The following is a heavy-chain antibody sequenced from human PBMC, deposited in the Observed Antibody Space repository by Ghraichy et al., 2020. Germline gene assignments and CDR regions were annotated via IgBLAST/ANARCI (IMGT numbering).Heavy chain of an antibody. CDR1: GFTFSSFS. Sequence: GESLNISCAASGFTFSSFSMNWVRQAPGKGLEWVSYISASSSTKYYADSVKGRFTVSRDNAKNSLFLQMNSLRDEDTAVYYCASDGCGGDYCRGWFDPWGQGTLVTVSS. J-gene: IGHJ5*02. D-gene: IGHD2-21*02. CDR2: ISASSSTK. V-gene: IGHV3-48*02. CDR3: ASDGCGGDYCRGWFDP.